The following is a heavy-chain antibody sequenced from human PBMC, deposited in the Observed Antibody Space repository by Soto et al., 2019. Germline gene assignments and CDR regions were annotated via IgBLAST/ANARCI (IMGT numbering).Heavy chain of an antibody. CDR1: GGSISSYY. CDR2: IYYSRST. V-gene: IGHV4-59*01. Sequence: SETLSLTCTVSGGSISSYYWSWIRQPPGKGLEWIGYIYYSRSTNYNPSLKSRVTISVDTSKNQFSLKLSSVTAADTAVYYRARVKWLRNGPFDYWGQGTLVTVSA. D-gene: IGHD5-12*01. J-gene: IGHJ4*02. CDR3: ARVKWLRNGPFDY.